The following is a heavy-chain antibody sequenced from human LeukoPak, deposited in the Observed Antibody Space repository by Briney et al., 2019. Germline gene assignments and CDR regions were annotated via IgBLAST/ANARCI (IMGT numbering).Heavy chain of an antibody. D-gene: IGHD2/OR15-2a*01. V-gene: IGHV3-53*01. CDR2: IYSAGST. Sequence: AGSLRLSCAASGFTVRSNYMSWVRQAPGKGLEWVSVIYSAGSTYYADSVKGRFTVSRDNSKNTLYLQMDSLRAEDTAVYFCARIDTTLCYFDYWGQGTLVTVSS. CDR3: ARIDTTLCYFDY. J-gene: IGHJ4*02. CDR1: GFTVRSNY.